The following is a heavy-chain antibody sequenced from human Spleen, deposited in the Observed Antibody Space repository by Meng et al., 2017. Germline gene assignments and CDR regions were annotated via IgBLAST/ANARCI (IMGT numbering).Heavy chain of an antibody. V-gene: IGHV3-74*01. CDR2: INSDGSTT. Sequence: GGSLRLSCAASGFTFSSYWMHWVGQAPGKGLVWVSRINSDGSTTTYADSVKGRFTISRDNAKHTVYLQMNSLRAEDTAVYYCARDLWGSSWHGDAFDIWGQGTMVTVSS. CDR3: ARDLWGSSWHGDAFDI. J-gene: IGHJ3*02. D-gene: IGHD6-13*01. CDR1: GFTFSSYW.